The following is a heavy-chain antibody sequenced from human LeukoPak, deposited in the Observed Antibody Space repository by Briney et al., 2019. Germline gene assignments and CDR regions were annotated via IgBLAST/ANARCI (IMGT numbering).Heavy chain of an antibody. J-gene: IGHJ5*02. Sequence: SVKVSCKASGGTFSSYAISWVRQAPGQGLEWMGGITPIFGTANYAQKFQGRVTITTDESTSTAYMELSSLRSEDTAVYYCARRQSSGPYLWGNWFDPWGQGTLVTVSS. CDR2: ITPIFGTA. CDR3: ARRQSSGPYLWGNWFDP. D-gene: IGHD6-19*01. V-gene: IGHV1-69*05. CDR1: GGTFSSYA.